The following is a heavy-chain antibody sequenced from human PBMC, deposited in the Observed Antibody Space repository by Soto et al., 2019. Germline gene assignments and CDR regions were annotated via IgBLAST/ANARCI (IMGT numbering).Heavy chain of an antibody. Sequence: GGSLRLSCAASGFTFSSYAMHWVRQAPGKGLEWVAVISYDGSNKYYADSVKGRFTISRDNSKNTLYLQMNSLRAEDTAVYYCARGDFWSGYYTGSYSGMDVWGQGTKVTVSS. D-gene: IGHD3-3*01. J-gene: IGHJ6*02. CDR2: ISYDGSNK. V-gene: IGHV3-30-3*01. CDR1: GFTFSSYA. CDR3: ARGDFWSGYYTGSYSGMDV.